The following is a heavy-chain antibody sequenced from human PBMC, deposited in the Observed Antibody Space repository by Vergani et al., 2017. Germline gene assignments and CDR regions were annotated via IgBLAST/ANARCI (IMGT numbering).Heavy chain of an antibody. Sequence: EVQLLESGGGLVQPGGSLRLSCAASGFTFSSYAMSWVRQAPGKGLEWVSAISGSGGSTYYADSVKGRFTISRDNTKNTLYLKMNSLRAEDTAVYYCAKQGMATISGPGYWGQGTLVTVSS. J-gene: IGHJ4*02. CDR3: AKQGMATISGPGY. CDR2: ISGSGGST. V-gene: IGHV3-23*01. CDR1: GFTFSSYA. D-gene: IGHD5-24*01.